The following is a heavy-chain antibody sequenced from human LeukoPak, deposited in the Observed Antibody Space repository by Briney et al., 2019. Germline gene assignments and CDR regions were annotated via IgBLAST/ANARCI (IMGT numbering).Heavy chain of an antibody. J-gene: IGHJ4*02. Sequence: GGSLRLSCAASGFTFSNYWMHWVRQAPGKGLVWVSRINSDGSSTSYADSVKGRFTISRDNAKNTLYLQMNSLRAEDTAVYYCARDRSSGWYDYWGQGTLVTVSS. CDR2: INSDGSST. D-gene: IGHD6-19*01. CDR3: ARDRSSGWYDY. CDR1: GFTFSNYW. V-gene: IGHV3-74*01.